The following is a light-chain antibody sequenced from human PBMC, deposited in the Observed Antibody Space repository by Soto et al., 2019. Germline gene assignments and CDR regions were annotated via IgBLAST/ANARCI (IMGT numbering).Light chain of an antibody. Sequence: VIWMTQSPSLLSASTGDRVTISCRMSQGIRSYLAWYQQKPGKAPELLIYAASTLQSGVPSRFSGSGSGTDFTLTISCLQSEDFATYYCQQYYSFPSLTFGGGTKVEIK. CDR3: QQYYSFPSLT. CDR1: QGIRSY. J-gene: IGKJ4*01. CDR2: AAS. V-gene: IGKV1D-8*01.